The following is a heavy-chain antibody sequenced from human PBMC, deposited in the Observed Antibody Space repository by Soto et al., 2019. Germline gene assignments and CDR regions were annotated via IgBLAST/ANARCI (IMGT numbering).Heavy chain of an antibody. V-gene: IGHV3-66*01. J-gene: IGHJ4*02. CDR2: ISSSGTA. D-gene: IGHD3-3*01. CDR3: ARDTFGGAYDFCH. Sequence: EVQLVESGGALAQPGGSLRLSCAASGFTVSNLYMTWIRQAPGMGLEWVSVISSSGTAYYADSVKGRFTISIDSSKNTLFLQMNSLRAEDTAVYHCARDTFGGAYDFCHGGQGTLVTVSS. CDR1: GFTVSNLY.